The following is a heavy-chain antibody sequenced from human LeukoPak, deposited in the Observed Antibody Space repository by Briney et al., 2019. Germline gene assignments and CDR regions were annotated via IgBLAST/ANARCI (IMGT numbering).Heavy chain of an antibody. Sequence: SETLSLTCTVSGGSISPYYWSWIRQPPGKGLEWLGYIYYSGNTEYKPSLKSRVAMSVDTSKNQFSLRLSSVTAADTAVYYCARSTGSTMFIDYWGQGSLVTVSS. CDR2: IYYSGNT. J-gene: IGHJ4*02. CDR1: GGSISPYY. D-gene: IGHD3-10*02. V-gene: IGHV4-59*01. CDR3: ARSTGSTMFIDY.